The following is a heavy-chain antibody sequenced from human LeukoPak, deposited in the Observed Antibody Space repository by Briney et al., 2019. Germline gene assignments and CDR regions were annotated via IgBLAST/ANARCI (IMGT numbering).Heavy chain of an antibody. D-gene: IGHD3-22*01. CDR3: ARARQWLGVSSWFDH. V-gene: IGHV3-7*01. CDR2: IKYDGSEK. Sequence: GGSLRLSCEASGFIFSDYWMTWVRQAPGKGLEWVANIKYDGSEKYCVDSLKGRFTIARDNAKNSLYLEMNSLRAEDTAIYYCARARQWLGVSSWFDHWGQGTLVTVSS. J-gene: IGHJ5*02. CDR1: GFIFSDYW.